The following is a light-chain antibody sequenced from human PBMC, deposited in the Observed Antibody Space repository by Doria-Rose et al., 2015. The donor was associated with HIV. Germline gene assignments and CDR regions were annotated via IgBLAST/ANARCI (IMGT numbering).Light chain of an antibody. CDR3: QQYYDTPS. CDR2: WAS. V-gene: IGKV4-1*01. Sequence: DIRMTQSPESLGMSLGERATLNCKSNQSLLYTSKNYLAWYQQKPGQPPKLVIDWASTRQSGVPARFSGSGSGTDFTLTISSLEAEDVAVYYCQQYYDTPSFGPGTTVDIK. J-gene: IGKJ3*01. CDR1: QSLLYTSKNY.